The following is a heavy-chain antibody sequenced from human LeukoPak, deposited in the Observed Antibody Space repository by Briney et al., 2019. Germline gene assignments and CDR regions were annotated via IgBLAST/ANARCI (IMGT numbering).Heavy chain of an antibody. D-gene: IGHD6-19*01. Sequence: SETLSLTCTVSGGSINSYYWSWIRQPPGKGLEWIGYIYYSGSTNYNPSLKSRVTISVDTSKNQFSLKLSSVTAADTAVYYCARVGGWPNYYYYYMDVWGKGTTVTISS. J-gene: IGHJ6*03. CDR1: GGSINSYY. CDR2: IYYSGST. CDR3: ARVGGWPNYYYYYMDV. V-gene: IGHV4-59*01.